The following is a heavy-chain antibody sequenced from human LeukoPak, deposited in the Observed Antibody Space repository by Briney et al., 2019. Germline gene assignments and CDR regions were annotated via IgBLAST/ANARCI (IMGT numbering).Heavy chain of an antibody. Sequence: ASVKVSCKASGYTFTGYYMHWVRQAPGQGLEWMGWINPNSGVTNYAQKFQGRVTMTRDTSISTAYMELSRLRSDDTAVYYCARERPEYSSSSYAFDYWGQGTLVTVSS. CDR2: INPNSGVT. CDR3: ARERPEYSSSSYAFDY. CDR1: GYTFTGYY. V-gene: IGHV1-2*02. D-gene: IGHD6-6*01. J-gene: IGHJ4*02.